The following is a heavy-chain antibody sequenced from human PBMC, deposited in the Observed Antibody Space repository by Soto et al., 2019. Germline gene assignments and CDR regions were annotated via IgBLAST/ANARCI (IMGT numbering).Heavy chain of an antibody. CDR3: ARSVAVPGAHIDY. D-gene: IGHD6-19*01. CDR1: GGSISGSY. J-gene: IGHJ4*02. CDR2: VYYTGST. Sequence: SETLSLTYSVSGGSISGSYWSWIRQSPEKGLEWLGYVYYTGSTNYSPSLRSRVSISVDTSKNAFSLRLSSVTAADTAVYFCARSVAVPGAHIDYWGQGTQVT. V-gene: IGHV4-59*01.